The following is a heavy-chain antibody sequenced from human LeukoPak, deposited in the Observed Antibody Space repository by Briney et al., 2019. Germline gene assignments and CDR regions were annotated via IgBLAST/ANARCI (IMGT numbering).Heavy chain of an antibody. CDR3: ARRPLRWSYFDY. CDR2: IYYSGST. CDR1: GGSISSSSYY. D-gene: IGHD4-23*01. Sequence: PSETLSLTCTVSGGSISSSSYYWSWIRQPPGKGLEWIGYIYYSGSTNYNPSLKSRVTISVDTSKNQFSLKLSSVTAADTAVYYCARRPLRWSYFDYWGQGTLVTVSS. V-gene: IGHV4-61*05. J-gene: IGHJ4*02.